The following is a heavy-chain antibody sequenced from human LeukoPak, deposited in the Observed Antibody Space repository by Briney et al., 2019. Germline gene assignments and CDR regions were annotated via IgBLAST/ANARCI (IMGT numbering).Heavy chain of an antibody. J-gene: IGHJ6*02. CDR2: IIPIFGIA. CDR3: ASGDSGYSYGYSYYYYGMDV. CDR1: GGTFSSYA. Sequence: SVKVSCKASGGTFSSYAISWVRQAPGQGLEWMGRIIPIFGIANYAQEFQGRVTITADKSTSTAYMELSSLRSEDTAVYYCASGDSGYSYGYSYYYYGMDVWGQGTTVTVSS. D-gene: IGHD5-18*01. V-gene: IGHV1-69*04.